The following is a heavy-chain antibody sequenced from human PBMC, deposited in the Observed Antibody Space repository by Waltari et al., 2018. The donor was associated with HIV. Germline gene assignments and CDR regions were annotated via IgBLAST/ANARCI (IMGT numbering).Heavy chain of an antibody. Sequence: EVQLVESGGGLVQPGGALRLSCAASGFTFSTYWMSWVRQAPGEGLEWVASIIQHGSEKYYVDSVQGRFTISRDNAKNSLYLQMNSLRAEDTAVYYCARGGLGVFDYWGQGTLVTVSS. J-gene: IGHJ4*02. V-gene: IGHV3-7*01. CDR3: ARGGLGVFDY. D-gene: IGHD3-16*01. CDR2: IIQHGSEK. CDR1: GFTFSTYW.